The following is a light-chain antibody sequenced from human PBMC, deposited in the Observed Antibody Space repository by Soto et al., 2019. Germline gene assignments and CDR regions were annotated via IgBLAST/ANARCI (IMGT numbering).Light chain of an antibody. V-gene: IGKV3-11*01. Sequence: EIVLTQSPATLSFSPGERATLSCRASQSVSSYLAWYQQKPGQAPRLLIYDASSRATGIPDRFSGSGSGTEFTLTISSLQSEDFAVYYCQQYNNWPPITFGQGTRLEIK. J-gene: IGKJ5*01. CDR3: QQYNNWPPIT. CDR1: QSVSSY. CDR2: DAS.